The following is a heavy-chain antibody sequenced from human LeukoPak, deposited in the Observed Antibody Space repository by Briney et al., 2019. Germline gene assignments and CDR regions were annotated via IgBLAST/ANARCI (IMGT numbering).Heavy chain of an antibody. V-gene: IGHV4-34*01. Sequence: SETLSLTCAVYGGSFSGYYWSWIRQPPGKGLEWIGEINHSGSTNYNPSLKSRVTISVDTSKNQFPLKLSSVTAADTAVYYCARSAGIRYFDWLFPFDPWGQGTLVTVSS. D-gene: IGHD3-9*01. CDR2: INHSGST. CDR1: GGSFSGYY. J-gene: IGHJ5*02. CDR3: ARSAGIRYFDWLFPFDP.